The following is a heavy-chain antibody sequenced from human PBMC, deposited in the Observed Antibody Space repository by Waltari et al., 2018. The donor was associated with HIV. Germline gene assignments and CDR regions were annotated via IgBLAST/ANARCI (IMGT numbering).Heavy chain of an antibody. V-gene: IGHV4-34*01. D-gene: IGHD2-2*02. CDR3: ARARYCSSTRCYTKGRRNSFYYYALDV. CDR2: INHRGST. CDR1: GGSFSGYY. J-gene: IGHJ6*02. Sequence: QVQLQQWGAGLLKPSATLSLTCAVYGGSFSGYYWSWIRPPPGQGLEWIGEINHRGSTNYNPSLKSRVIISVDTSMNQFSLKLSSGTAADTAVYYCARARYCSSTRCYTKGRRNSFYYYALDVWGQGTTVTVSS.